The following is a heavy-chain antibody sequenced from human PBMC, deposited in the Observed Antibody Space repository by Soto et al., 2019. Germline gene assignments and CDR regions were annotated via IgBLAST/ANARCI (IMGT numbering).Heavy chain of an antibody. J-gene: IGHJ5*02. CDR2: VYYSGGA. CDR3: GRVVEGATRHTDSDS. V-gene: IGHV4-39*02. D-gene: IGHD2-15*01. CDR1: GVSIHNSHSF. Sequence: QVQLQESGPGLVKPSGTLSLTCAVSGVSIHNSHSFWGWIRQPPGKGLEFIGSVYYSGGANYNPSLKGRVTISVDTSNNQFSLRVNSVTAADTAVYYCGRVVEGATRHTDSDSWGQGMLVTVSS.